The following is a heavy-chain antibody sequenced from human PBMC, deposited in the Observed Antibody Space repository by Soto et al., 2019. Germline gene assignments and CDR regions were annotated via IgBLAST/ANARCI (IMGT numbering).Heavy chain of an antibody. CDR2: IIPIFGTA. CDR3: ARKHYYDGSGSPPAYYYGMDV. D-gene: IGHD3-10*01. V-gene: IGHV1-69*01. Sequence: QVQLVQSGAEVKKPGSSVKVSCKASGGTFSSYAISWVRQAPGQGLEWMGGIIPIFGTANYAQKFQCRVTITADESTSTAYMELSSLRSEDTAVYYCARKHYYDGSGSPPAYYYGMDVWGQGTTVTVSS. J-gene: IGHJ6*02. CDR1: GGTFSSYA.